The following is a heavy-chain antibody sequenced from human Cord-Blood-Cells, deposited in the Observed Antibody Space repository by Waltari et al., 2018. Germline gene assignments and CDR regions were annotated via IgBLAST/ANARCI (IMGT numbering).Heavy chain of an antibody. CDR3: ARDRVGYCSSTSCYEGDSYFDY. V-gene: IGHV3-48*02. J-gene: IGHJ4*02. CDR1: GFTFSSYR. D-gene: IGHD2-2*01. CDR2: ISSSSSTI. Sequence: EVQLVESGGGLVQPGGSLRLSCAASGFTFSSYRMNWVRQAPGKGVAWVSYISSSSSTIYYADSVKGRFTISRDNAKNSLYLQMNSLRDEDTAVYYCARDRVGYCSSTSCYEGDSYFDYWGQGTLVTVSS.